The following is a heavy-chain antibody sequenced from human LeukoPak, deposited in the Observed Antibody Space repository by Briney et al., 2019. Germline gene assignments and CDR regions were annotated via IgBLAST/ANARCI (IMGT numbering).Heavy chain of an antibody. CDR2: ISGSGGST. CDR1: GFTFSSYA. V-gene: IGHV3-23*01. J-gene: IGHJ6*02. D-gene: IGHD3-3*01. CDR3: ASRTRYDFWSDRYYYYGMDV. Sequence: GGSLRLSCAASGFTFSSYAMSWVRQAPGKGLEWVSAISGSGGSTYYADSVKGRLTISRDNSKNTLYLQMNSLRAEDTAVYYCASRTRYDFWSDRYYYYGMDVWGQGTTVTVSS.